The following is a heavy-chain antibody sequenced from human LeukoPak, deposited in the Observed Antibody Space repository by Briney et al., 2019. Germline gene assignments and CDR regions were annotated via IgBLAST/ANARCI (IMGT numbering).Heavy chain of an antibody. CDR2: IKQDGSKK. J-gene: IGHJ4*02. CDR3: TRVGYIDEGIDY. CDR1: GFPFSSYW. D-gene: IGHD5-24*01. Sequence: GGSLRLSCVASGFPFSSYWMTWVRKAPGKGLEWVANIKQDGSKKSYVDSVKGRFTISRDNAKNSLYLQMNSLRAEDTAIYYCTRVGYIDEGIDYWGQGTLVTVSS. V-gene: IGHV3-7*04.